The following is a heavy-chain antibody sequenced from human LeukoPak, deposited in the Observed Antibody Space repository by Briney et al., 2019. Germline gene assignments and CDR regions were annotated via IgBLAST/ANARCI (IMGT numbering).Heavy chain of an antibody. D-gene: IGHD6-13*01. V-gene: IGHV4-39*07. CDR3: ARVATRSSWYSPFDY. CDR2: IYYSGTA. J-gene: IGHJ4*02. CDR1: GGSISSSSYY. Sequence: SETLSLTCTVSGGSISSSSYYCGWIRQPPGKGLGWIGSIYYSGTADYNPSLKSRVTISVDTSKNQFSLKLSSVTAADTAVYYCARVATRSSWYSPFDYWGQGTLVTVSS.